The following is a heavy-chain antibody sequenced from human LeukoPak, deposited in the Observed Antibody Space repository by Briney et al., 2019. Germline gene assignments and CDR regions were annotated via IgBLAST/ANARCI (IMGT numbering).Heavy chain of an antibody. CDR1: GYTFTSYG. CDR2: ISANNGNT. CDR3: ARGYCSGGSCPYDY. V-gene: IGHV1-18*01. D-gene: IGHD2-15*01. J-gene: IGHJ4*02. Sequence: AASVKVSCKASGYTFTSYGISWVRQAPGQGLEWMGWISANNGNTNYAQKLQGRVTMTTDTSTSTAYMELRSLRSDDTAVYYCARGYCSGGSCPYDYWGQGTLVTVSS.